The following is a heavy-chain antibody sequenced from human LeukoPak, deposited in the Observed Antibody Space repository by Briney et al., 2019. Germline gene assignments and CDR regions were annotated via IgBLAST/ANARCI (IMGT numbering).Heavy chain of an antibody. Sequence: GGSLRLSCAASGFTFSSYAMSWVRQAPGKGLEWVAVISYDGSNKYYADSVKGRFTISRDNSKNTLYLQMNSLRAEDTAVYYCARGRGGTNTPYYFDYWGQGTLVTVSS. J-gene: IGHJ4*02. CDR3: ARGRGGTNTPYYFDY. CDR1: GFTFSSYA. V-gene: IGHV3-30-3*01. CDR2: ISYDGSNK. D-gene: IGHD3-16*01.